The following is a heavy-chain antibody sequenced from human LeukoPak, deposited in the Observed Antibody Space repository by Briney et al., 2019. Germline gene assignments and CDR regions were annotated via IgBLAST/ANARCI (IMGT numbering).Heavy chain of an antibody. J-gene: IGHJ6*03. CDR1: GFTFSTYT. V-gene: IGHV3-21*04. Sequence: PGGSLRLSCAASGFTFSTYTMNWVRQAPGKGLEWVSSISSRSSYIYYADSVKGRFTISRDNAKNSLYLQMNSLGAEDTALYYCARDHLLDWYYYYMDVWGKGTTVTVSS. CDR3: ARDHLLDWYYYYMDV. D-gene: IGHD3/OR15-3a*01. CDR2: ISSRSSYI.